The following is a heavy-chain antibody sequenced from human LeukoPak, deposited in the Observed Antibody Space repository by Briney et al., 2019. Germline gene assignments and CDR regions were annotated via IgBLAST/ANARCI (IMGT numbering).Heavy chain of an antibody. Sequence: SVKVSCKASGFTFTSSAVQWVRHARGQRLEWIGWIVVGSGNTNYAQKFQERVTITRDMSTSTAYMELSSLRSEDTAVYYCAASPDYYDSSGYSYYFDYWGQGTLVTISS. V-gene: IGHV1-58*01. CDR3: AASPDYYDSSGYSYYFDY. CDR2: IVVGSGNT. D-gene: IGHD3-22*01. CDR1: GFTFTSSA. J-gene: IGHJ4*02.